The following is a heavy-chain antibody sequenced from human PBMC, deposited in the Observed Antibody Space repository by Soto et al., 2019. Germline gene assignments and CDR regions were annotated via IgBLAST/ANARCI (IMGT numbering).Heavy chain of an antibody. CDR3: ARTTTAPYYYGMDV. CDR1: GFSLSTSGMC. V-gene: IGHV2-70*11. J-gene: IGHJ6*02. D-gene: IGHD4-4*01. Sequence: SGPTLVNPTQTLTLTCTFSGFSLSTSGMCVSWIRRPPGKALEWLARIDWDDDKYYSTSLKTRLTISKDTSKNQVVLTMTNMDPVDTATYYCARTTTAPYYYGMDVWGQGTTVTVSS. CDR2: IDWDDDK.